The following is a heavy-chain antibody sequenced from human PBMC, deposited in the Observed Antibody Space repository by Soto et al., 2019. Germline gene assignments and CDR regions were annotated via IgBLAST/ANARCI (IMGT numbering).Heavy chain of an antibody. CDR3: ARDCEAAAGTSYYYGMDV. CDR1: GGTFSSYA. D-gene: IGHD6-13*01. V-gene: IGHV1-69*13. J-gene: IGHJ6*01. CDR2: IIPIFGTA. Sequence: SVKVSCKASGGTFSSYAISWVRQALGEGLEWMGGIIPIFGTANYAQKFQGRVTITADESTSTAYMELSSLRSEDTAVYYCARDCEAAAGTSYYYGMDVWGQATTITIYS.